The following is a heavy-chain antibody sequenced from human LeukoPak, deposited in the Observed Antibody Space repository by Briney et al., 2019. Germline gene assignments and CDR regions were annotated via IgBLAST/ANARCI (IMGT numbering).Heavy chain of an antibody. V-gene: IGHV4-61*02. CDR3: ARDKAVTTIFDY. CDR2: IYTSEST. Sequence: SESLSLTCLVSVGSIISGRYYWSWIRQPGGRGLEWIGRIYTSESTNDNPSLKSRVTISVDTSKNQISLKLSSVTAADTAVYYCARDKAVTTIFDYWGQGTLVTVSS. CDR1: VGSIISGRYY. D-gene: IGHD4-17*01. J-gene: IGHJ4*02.